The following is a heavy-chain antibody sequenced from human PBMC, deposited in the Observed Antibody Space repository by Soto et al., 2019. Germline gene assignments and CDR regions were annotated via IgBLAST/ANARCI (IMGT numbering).Heavy chain of an antibody. J-gene: IGHJ6*02. CDR3: AKGRVGNYYYYGLDV. V-gene: IGHV3-23*01. Sequence: PGGSLRLSCAASGFIFSNYAMSWVRQAPGKGLEWVSSVSGYGLEWVQSVSGYGPRTYYADSVKGRFTISRDNSKNTLYLEMNSLRDEDTAIYYCAKGRVGNYYYYGLDVSGQGTTVTVSS. CDR1: GFIFSNYA. CDR2: VSGYGPRT.